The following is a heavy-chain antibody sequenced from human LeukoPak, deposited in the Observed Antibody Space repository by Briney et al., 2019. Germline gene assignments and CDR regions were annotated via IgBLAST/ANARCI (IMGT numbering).Heavy chain of an antibody. V-gene: IGHV4-34*01. Sequence: SETLSLTYAVYGGSFSGYYWSWIRQPPGKGLEWIGEINHSGSTNYNPSLKSRVSISVDTSKNQFSLKLSSVTAADTAVYYCARGYSSYDSGFTYYYYYMDVWGKGTTVTVSS. CDR1: GGSFSGYY. J-gene: IGHJ6*03. D-gene: IGHD5-12*01. CDR2: INHSGST. CDR3: ARGYSSYDSGFTYYYYYMDV.